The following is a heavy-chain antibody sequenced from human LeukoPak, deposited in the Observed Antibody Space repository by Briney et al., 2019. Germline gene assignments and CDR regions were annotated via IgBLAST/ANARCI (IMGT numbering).Heavy chain of an antibody. CDR3: ARQGAAGKYYYYYMDV. CDR1: GYSFPSQW. J-gene: IGHJ6*03. D-gene: IGHD6-13*01. V-gene: IGHV5-51*01. CDR2: IYPGDSDT. Sequence: GESLKISCKGSGYSFPSQWIGWVRQMPGKGLEWMGIIYPGDSDTRYSPSFQGQVTISADKSISTAYLQWSSLKASDTAIYYCARQGAAGKYYYYYMDVWGKGTTVTVSS.